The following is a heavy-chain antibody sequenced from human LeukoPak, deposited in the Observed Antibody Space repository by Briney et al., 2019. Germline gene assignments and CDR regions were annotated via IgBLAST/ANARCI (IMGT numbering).Heavy chain of an antibody. V-gene: IGHV4-4*07. CDR3: ARDEYNWFDP. CDR1: GGSISSYY. CDR2: IYTSGST. Sequence: SETLSLTCTVSGGSISSYYWSWIRQPAGKGLEWIGRIYTSGSTGSNPSLKSRVTMSVDTSKNQFSLKLTSVTVADTAVFYCARDEYNWFDPWGQGTLVTVFS. J-gene: IGHJ5*02.